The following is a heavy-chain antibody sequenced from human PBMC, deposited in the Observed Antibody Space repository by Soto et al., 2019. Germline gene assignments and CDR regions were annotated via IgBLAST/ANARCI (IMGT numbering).Heavy chain of an antibody. CDR3: AKDIEYYYGSGRIDY. V-gene: IGHV3-9*01. J-gene: IGHJ4*02. CDR2: ISWNSGSI. Sequence: EVQLVESGGGLVQPGRSLRLSCAASGFTFDDYAMHWVRQAPGKGLEWVSGISWNSGSIGYADSVKGRFTISRDNAKNSLYLQMNSLRAEDTALYYCAKDIEYYYGSGRIDYWGQGTLVTVSS. D-gene: IGHD3-10*01. CDR1: GFTFDDYA.